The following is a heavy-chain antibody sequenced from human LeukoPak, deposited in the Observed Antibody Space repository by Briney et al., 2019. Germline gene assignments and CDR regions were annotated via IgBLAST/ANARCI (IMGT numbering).Heavy chain of an antibody. CDR3: ARVAALWFGELSLDY. J-gene: IGHJ4*02. D-gene: IGHD3-10*01. Sequence: GGSLRLSCAASGFTFSSYGMHWVRQAPGKGLEGVAVIWYDGSNKYYADSVKGRFTISRDNSKNTLYLQMNSLRAEDTAVYYCARVAALWFGELSLDYWGQGTLVTVSS. CDR2: IWYDGSNK. CDR1: GFTFSSYG. V-gene: IGHV3-33*01.